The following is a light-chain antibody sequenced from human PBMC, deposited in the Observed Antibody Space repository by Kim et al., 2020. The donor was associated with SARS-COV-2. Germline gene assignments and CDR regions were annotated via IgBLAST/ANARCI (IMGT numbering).Light chain of an antibody. V-gene: IGKV3-20*01. CDR3: QQYSSSPAT. CDR2: GAS. CDR1: RSVSSNY. Sequence: SPGESAPLSCRASRSVSSNYLAWYQQKPGQAPRLLIYGASSRATGIPDRFSGSGSGTDFTLTITRLEPEDFAVYYCQQYSSSPATFGQRTKVDIK. J-gene: IGKJ1*01.